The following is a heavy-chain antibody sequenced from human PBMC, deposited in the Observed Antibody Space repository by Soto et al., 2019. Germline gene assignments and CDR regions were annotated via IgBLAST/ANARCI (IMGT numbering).Heavy chain of an antibody. CDR3: ARGVFSGSGWYWVPFDY. CDR2: INHSGST. J-gene: IGHJ4*02. D-gene: IGHD6-19*01. V-gene: IGHV4-34*01. Sequence: QVQLQQWGAGLLTPSETLSLTCAVYGGSFSGYYWSWIRQPPGKGLEWIGEINHSGSTNYNPSLKSRVTISVDTSKNQFSLKLSSVTAADTAVYYCARGVFSGSGWYWVPFDYWGQGTLVTVSS. CDR1: GGSFSGYY.